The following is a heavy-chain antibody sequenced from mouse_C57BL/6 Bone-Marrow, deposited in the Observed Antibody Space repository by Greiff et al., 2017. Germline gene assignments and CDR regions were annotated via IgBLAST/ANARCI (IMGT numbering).Heavy chain of an antibody. V-gene: IGHV5-17*01. J-gene: IGHJ1*03. CDR3: ARRYFDV. CDR1: GFTFSDYG. Sequence: EVKLMESGGGLVKPGGSLKLSCAASGFTFSDYGMHWVRQAPKQGLEWVAYISSGSSTIYYAHTVKGRFTIARDNAKNTLFLQMTSLRYEETAMYYCARRYFDVWGTGTTVTVSS. CDR2: ISSGSSTI.